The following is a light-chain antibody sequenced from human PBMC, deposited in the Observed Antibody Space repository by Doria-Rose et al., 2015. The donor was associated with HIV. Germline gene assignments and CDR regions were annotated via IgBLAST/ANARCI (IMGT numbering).Light chain of an antibody. CDR1: QSVSTD. J-gene: IGKJ5*01. CDR3: HQYNNWPT. CDR2: GAS. Sequence: TQSPETLSVSPGESATLSCRASQSVSTDLAWYQHKPGQAPRLLIWGASTRDTGIPARFSGSGSGTEFTLTISSLQSEDFAIYFCHQYNNWPTFGQGTRLDIK. V-gene: IGKV3-15*01.